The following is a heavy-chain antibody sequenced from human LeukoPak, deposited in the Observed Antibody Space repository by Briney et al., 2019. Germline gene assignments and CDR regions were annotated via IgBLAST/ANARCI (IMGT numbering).Heavy chain of an antibody. CDR2: IRQDESER. J-gene: IGHJ4*02. CDR3: ARLDSSGYRSFDY. CDR1: GFSFSSYW. V-gene: IGHV3-7*03. D-gene: IGHD3-22*01. Sequence: GGSLRLSCEGSGFSFSSYWMTWVRQPPGKGPEWVANIRQDESERYSADSVKGRFTISRDNSKNTLYLQMNSLRAEDTAVYYCARLDSSGYRSFDYWGQGTLVTVSS.